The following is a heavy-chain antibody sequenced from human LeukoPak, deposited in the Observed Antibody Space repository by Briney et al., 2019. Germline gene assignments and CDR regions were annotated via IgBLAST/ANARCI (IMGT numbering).Heavy chain of an antibody. CDR2: INPKSGGT. V-gene: IGHV1-2*02. CDR1: GATFSSYA. J-gene: IGHJ6*02. D-gene: IGHD2-21*02. CDR3: ARDHCVDGGCYENLYFGMDV. Sequence: ASVKVSCKASGATFSSYAISWVRQAPGQGLEWMGWINPKSGGTEYAQKYQGRVTVTRDTSISTAYIELSSLRSDDTAVYFCARDHCVDGGCYENLYFGMDVWGQGTTVTVS.